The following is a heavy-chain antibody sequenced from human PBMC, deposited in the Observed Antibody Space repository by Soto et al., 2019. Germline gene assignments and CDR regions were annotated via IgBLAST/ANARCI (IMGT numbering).Heavy chain of an antibody. J-gene: IGHJ4*02. D-gene: IGHD5-12*01. V-gene: IGHV4-30-4*01. Sequence: SETLSLTCTVSGGSISSGDHYWSWIRQPPGKGLEWIAYIYFTASTYYNPSLKSRVTISLDTSKNQFSLRLTSVTAADTAVYFCARDRRDGYKRYFEFWGQGNQVTVSS. CDR1: GGSISSGDHY. CDR2: IYFTAST. CDR3: ARDRRDGYKRYFEF.